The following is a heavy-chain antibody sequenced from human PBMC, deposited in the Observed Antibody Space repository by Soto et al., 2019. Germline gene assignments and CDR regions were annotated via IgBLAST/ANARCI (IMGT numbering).Heavy chain of an antibody. CDR1: GFTFSNYW. Sequence: GGSLRLSCAASGFTFSNYWMHWVRQAPGKGLVWVSRINSDGSSAIYADSVKGRFTISRDNAKNSLYLQMNSLRAEDTAVYYCARDQDDSSDAFDIWGQGTMVTVSS. D-gene: IGHD3-3*01. V-gene: IGHV3-74*01. J-gene: IGHJ3*02. CDR3: ARDQDDSSDAFDI. CDR2: INSDGSSA.